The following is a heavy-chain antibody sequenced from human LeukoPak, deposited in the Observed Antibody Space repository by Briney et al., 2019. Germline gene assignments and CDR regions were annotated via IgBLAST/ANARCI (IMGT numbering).Heavy chain of an antibody. Sequence: AASVKVSCKASGGTFSSYAISWVRQAPGQGLEWMGGIIPIFGTANYAQKFQGRVTITTDESTSTAYMELSSLRSEDTAVYYCARAEWELLGGAFDIWGQGTMVTVSS. CDR2: IIPIFGTA. J-gene: IGHJ3*02. CDR1: GGTFSSYA. CDR3: ARAEWELLGGAFDI. D-gene: IGHD1-26*01. V-gene: IGHV1-69*05.